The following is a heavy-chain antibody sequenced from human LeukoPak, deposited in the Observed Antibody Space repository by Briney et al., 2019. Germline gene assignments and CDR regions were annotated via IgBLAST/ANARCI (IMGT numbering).Heavy chain of an antibody. J-gene: IGHJ4*02. CDR2: INPNSGGT. Sequence: ASVKVSCTASGYTFTGYYMHWVRQAPGQGLEWMGWINPNSGGTNYAQKFQGRVTMTRDTSISTAYMELSRLRSDDTAVYYCARAAWFGELLPDYWGQGTLVTVSS. D-gene: IGHD3-10*01. CDR1: GYTFTGYY. CDR3: ARAAWFGELLPDY. V-gene: IGHV1-2*02.